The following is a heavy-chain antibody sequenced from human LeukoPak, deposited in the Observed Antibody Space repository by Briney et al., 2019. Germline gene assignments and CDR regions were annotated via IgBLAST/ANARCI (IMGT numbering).Heavy chain of an antibody. CDR3: ARGITMVRGSEGMDV. Sequence: SETLSLTCAVYGGSFSGYYWSWIRQPPGKGLEWIGEINHSGSTNYNPSLKSRVTISVDTSKNQFSLKLSSVTAADTAVYYCARGITMVRGSEGMDVWGQGTTVTVSS. J-gene: IGHJ6*02. CDR1: GGSFSGYY. V-gene: IGHV4-34*01. D-gene: IGHD3-10*01. CDR2: INHSGST.